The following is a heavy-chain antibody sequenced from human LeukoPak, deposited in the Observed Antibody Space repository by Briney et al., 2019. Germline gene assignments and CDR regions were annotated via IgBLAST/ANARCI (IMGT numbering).Heavy chain of an antibody. D-gene: IGHD3-22*01. CDR1: GFTFDDYG. V-gene: IGHV3-20*04. Sequence: PGGSLRLSCAASGFTFDDYGMSWVRQAPGKGLEWVSGINWNGGSTGYADSVKGRFTISRDNAKNSLYLQMNSLRAEDTALYYCASGYYDSSGYNDYYYYMDVWGKGTTVTVSS. CDR3: ASGYYDSSGYNDYYYYMDV. J-gene: IGHJ6*03. CDR2: INWNGGST.